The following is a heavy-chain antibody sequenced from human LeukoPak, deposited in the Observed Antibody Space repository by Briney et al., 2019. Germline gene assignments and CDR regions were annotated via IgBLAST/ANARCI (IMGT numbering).Heavy chain of an antibody. V-gene: IGHV1-69*13. Sequence: EASVKVSCTASGGTFSSYAISWVRQAPGQGLEWMGGIIPIFGTANYAQRFQGRVTITADESTSTAYMELSSLRSEDTAVYYCARVYCTNGVCAGHFDYWGQGTLVTVSS. CDR3: ARVYCTNGVCAGHFDY. CDR2: IIPIFGTA. D-gene: IGHD2-8*01. J-gene: IGHJ4*02. CDR1: GGTFSSYA.